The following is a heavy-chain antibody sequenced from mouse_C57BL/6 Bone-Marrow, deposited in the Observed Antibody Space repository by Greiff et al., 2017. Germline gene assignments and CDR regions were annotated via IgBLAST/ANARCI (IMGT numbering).Heavy chain of an antibody. Sequence: QVQLQPPGAELVRPGSSVKLSCKASGYTFTSYWMDWVKQRPGQGLEWIGNIYPSDSETHYNQKFKDKATLTVDKSSSTAYMQRSSLTSEDSAVYYCARWGYYGSSYGAYWGQGTLDTVTA. CDR2: IYPSDSET. V-gene: IGHV1-61*01. CDR1: GYTFTSYW. J-gene: IGHJ3*01. CDR3: ARWGYYGSSYGAY. D-gene: IGHD1-1*01.